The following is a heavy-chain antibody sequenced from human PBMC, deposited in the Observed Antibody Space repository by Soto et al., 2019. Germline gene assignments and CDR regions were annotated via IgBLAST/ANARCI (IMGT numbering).Heavy chain of an antibody. J-gene: IGHJ6*02. Sequence: GGSLRLSCAASGFTFSSYAMHWVRQAPGKGLEWVSAISGSGGSTYYADSVKGRFTISRDNSKNTLYLQMNSLRAEDTAVYYCAKDRMRITMIVVVNYYGMDVWGQGTTVTVSS. D-gene: IGHD3-22*01. CDR2: ISGSGGST. CDR3: AKDRMRITMIVVVNYYGMDV. V-gene: IGHV3-23*01. CDR1: GFTFSSYA.